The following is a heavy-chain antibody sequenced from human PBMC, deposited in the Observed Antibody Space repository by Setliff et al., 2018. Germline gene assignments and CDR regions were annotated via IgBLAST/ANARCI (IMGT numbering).Heavy chain of an antibody. D-gene: IGHD3-16*01. Sequence: LSLTCTVSGGSIGSSFWNWIRQSPGKGLEWIGESNHVGSTSYHPSLKSRVTMSLDTSKNQFSLRVKSVTAADTALYSCARDPGFRSGTWALDNWGQGTLVTVSS. J-gene: IGHJ4*02. CDR3: ARDPGFRSGTWALDN. V-gene: IGHV4-34*01. CDR2: SNHVGST. CDR1: GGSIGSSF.